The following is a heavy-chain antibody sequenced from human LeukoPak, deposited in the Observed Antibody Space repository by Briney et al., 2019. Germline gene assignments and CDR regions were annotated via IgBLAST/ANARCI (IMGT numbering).Heavy chain of an antibody. V-gene: IGHV4-31*03. CDR3: ARGVNSAFDI. D-gene: IGHD3-10*01. CDR1: GGSISSGGYY. Sequence: PSETLSLTCTVSGGSISSGGYYWSWIRQHPGKGLEWIGYIYYSGSTYYNPSLKSRVTISVDTSKNQFSLQLNSVTPEDTAVYYCARGVNSAFDIWGLGTMVTVSS. CDR2: IYYSGST. J-gene: IGHJ3*02.